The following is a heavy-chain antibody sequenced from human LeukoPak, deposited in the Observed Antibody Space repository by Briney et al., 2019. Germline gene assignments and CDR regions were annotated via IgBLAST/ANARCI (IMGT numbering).Heavy chain of an antibody. D-gene: IGHD5-12*01. V-gene: IGHV3-33*01. Sequence: GRSLRLSCAASGFTFSSYGMHWVRQAPGKGLEWVAVIWYDGSNKYYADSVKGRFTISRDNSKNTLYLQMNSLRAEDTAVYYCARAGASYSGYDVPYYYYGMDVWAKGPRSPSP. CDR1: GFTFSSYG. CDR2: IWYDGSNK. CDR3: ARAGASYSGYDVPYYYYGMDV. J-gene: IGHJ6*02.